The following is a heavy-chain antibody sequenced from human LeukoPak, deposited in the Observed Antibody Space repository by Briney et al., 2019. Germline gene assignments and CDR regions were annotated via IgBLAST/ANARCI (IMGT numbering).Heavy chain of an antibody. CDR1: GFTFSDYW. D-gene: IGHD1-26*01. J-gene: IGHJ4*02. V-gene: IGHV3-74*01. CDR3: AREAKVGGALQY. Sequence: GGSLRLSCAASGFTFSDYWLHWVRQAPGKGLVWVSRINTDGSFTRYADSVQGRFTISRDTAKNALFLQMNSLRAEDTAVYYCAREAKVGGALQYWGQGILVTVSS. CDR2: INTDGSFT.